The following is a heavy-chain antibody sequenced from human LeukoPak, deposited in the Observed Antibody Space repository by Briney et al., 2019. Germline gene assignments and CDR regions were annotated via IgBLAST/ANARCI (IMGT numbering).Heavy chain of an antibody. CDR2: IYPGDSET. V-gene: IGHV5-51*01. J-gene: IGHJ5*02. CDR3: ALNYYGDWFDP. D-gene: IGHD3-10*01. CDR1: GYRFTTYW. Sequence: GESLKIPCKASGYRFTTYWIGWVRQMPGKGLEWMGIIYPGDSETKYSPSFQGQVTISADKSISTAYLQWSSLKASDTAMYYCALNYYGDWFDPWGQGTLVTVSS.